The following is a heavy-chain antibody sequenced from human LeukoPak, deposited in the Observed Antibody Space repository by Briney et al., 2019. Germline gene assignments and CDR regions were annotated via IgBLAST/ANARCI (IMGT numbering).Heavy chain of an antibody. D-gene: IGHD6-19*01. Sequence: GGSLRVSCKASGFTDNSNYISLVHTAPDKGQEWPSFIYSGGSRYYGDAVKGRFTISRDNSKNALYLQMNSLRGGDAAVYYGARDLSGGGGWSGGFDYWGQGTLVTFSS. CDR2: IYSGGSR. J-gene: IGHJ4*02. CDR1: GFTDNSNY. V-gene: IGHV3-66*01. CDR3: ARDLSGGGGWSGGFDY.